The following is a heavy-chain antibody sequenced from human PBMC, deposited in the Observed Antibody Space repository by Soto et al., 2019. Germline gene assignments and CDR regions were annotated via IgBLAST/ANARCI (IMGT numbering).Heavy chain of an antibody. J-gene: IGHJ4*02. V-gene: IGHV4-34*01. Sequence: SETLSLTCAVYGGSFSGYYWSWIRQPPGKGLEWIGEINHSGSTNYNPSLKSRVTISVDTSKNQFSLKLSSVTAADTAVYYCARGSKVRGENTSVGYYFDYWGQGTLVTVSS. D-gene: IGHD3-10*01. CDR3: ARGSKVRGENTSVGYYFDY. CDR1: GGSFSGYY. CDR2: INHSGST.